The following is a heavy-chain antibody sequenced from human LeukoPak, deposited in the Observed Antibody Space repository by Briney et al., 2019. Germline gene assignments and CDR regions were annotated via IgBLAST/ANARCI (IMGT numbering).Heavy chain of an antibody. CDR1: GYTFTNYG. CDR2: ISGYNGNT. V-gene: IGHV1-18*01. J-gene: IGHJ3*02. Sequence: ASVKVSCKASGYTFTNYGINWVRQAPGQGLEWMGWISGYNGNTNYAQKLQGRVTMTTDTSTSTTYMELSRLRSDDTAVYYCARDRSWDYDSSGYYYDAFDIWGQGTMVTVSS. D-gene: IGHD3-22*01. CDR3: ARDRSWDYDSSGYYYDAFDI.